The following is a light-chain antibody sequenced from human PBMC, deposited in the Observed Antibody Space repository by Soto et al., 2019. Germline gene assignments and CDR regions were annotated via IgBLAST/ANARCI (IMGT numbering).Light chain of an antibody. CDR2: DVT. V-gene: IGLV2-23*02. J-gene: IGLJ2*01. CDR3: SSYAGITTYYVV. Sequence: QSALTQPASVSGSPGQSITISCTGTSHDVGRYNLVSWYQHHPGEAPKLMIYDVTKRPSGVSYRFSGSKSGNTASLTISGLQAEDEANYYCSSYAGITTYYVVFGGGTKVTVL. CDR1: SHDVGRYNL.